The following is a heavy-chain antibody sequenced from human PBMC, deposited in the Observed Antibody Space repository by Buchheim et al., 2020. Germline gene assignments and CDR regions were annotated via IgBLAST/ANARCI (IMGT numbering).Heavy chain of an antibody. CDR1: GGSISSGDYY. D-gene: IGHD2-15*01. CDR3: ASGWRCSGGSCYTYYGMDV. V-gene: IGHV4-30-4*01. Sequence: QVQLQESGPGLVKPSQTLSLTCTVSGGSISSGDYYWSWIRQPPGKGLEWIGYIYYSGSTYYNPSLKSRVTISVDTSKNQFSLKLSSATAADTAVYYCASGWRCSGGSCYTYYGMDVWGQGTT. CDR2: IYYSGST. J-gene: IGHJ6*02.